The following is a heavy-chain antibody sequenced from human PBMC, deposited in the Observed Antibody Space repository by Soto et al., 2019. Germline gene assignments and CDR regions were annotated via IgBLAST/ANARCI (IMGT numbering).Heavy chain of an antibody. D-gene: IGHD3-3*01. Sequence: QHGGSLRLSCAASGFTFSSYAMSWVRQAPGKGLEWVSAISGSGGSTYYADSVKGRFTISRDNSKNTLYLQMNSLRAEDTAVYYCAKGRVLLRFLEWFMVGYYYYYGMDVWGQGTTVTVSS. V-gene: IGHV3-23*01. CDR1: GFTFSSYA. J-gene: IGHJ6*02. CDR3: AKGRVLLRFLEWFMVGYYYYYGMDV. CDR2: ISGSGGST.